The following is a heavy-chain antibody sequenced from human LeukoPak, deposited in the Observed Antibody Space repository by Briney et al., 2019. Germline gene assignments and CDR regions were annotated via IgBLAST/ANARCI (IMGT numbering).Heavy chain of an antibody. CDR2: IHTSGST. V-gene: IGHV4-4*07. CDR3: ARDRYYYGSGSYYFDY. Sequence: SETLSLTCTVSGGSISSYYWSWIRQPAGKGLEWIGRIHTSGSTNYSPSLKSRVTMSVDTSKNQFSLKLSSVTAADTAVYYCARDRYYYGSGSYYFDYWGQGTLVTVSS. CDR1: GGSISSYY. J-gene: IGHJ4*02. D-gene: IGHD3-10*01.